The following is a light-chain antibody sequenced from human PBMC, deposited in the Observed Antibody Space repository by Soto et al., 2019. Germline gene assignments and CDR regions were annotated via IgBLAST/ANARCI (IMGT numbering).Light chain of an antibody. Sequence: EIVMTHSPATLSVSPGERATLSFSSSQSVSSKLAWYQQKPGQAPRLLIYGASTRATGIPARFSGSGSGTEFTLTISSLQSEDFAVYYCQQYNNWPPITFGRGTRLEIK. CDR3: QQYNNWPPIT. CDR1: QSVSSK. J-gene: IGKJ5*01. V-gene: IGKV3-15*01. CDR2: GAS.